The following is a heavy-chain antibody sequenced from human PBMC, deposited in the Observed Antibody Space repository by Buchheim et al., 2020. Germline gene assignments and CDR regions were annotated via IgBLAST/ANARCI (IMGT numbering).Heavy chain of an antibody. CDR2: ISYDGNKK. D-gene: IGHD3-10*01. V-gene: IGHV3-30*18. Sequence: VQVVESGGGVVQPGGSLRLSCGASGFAFQNYGMHWVRQAPGKGLEWVAVISYDGNKKFYGDSVKGRFTIPRANSKNTLYLQMNSLRAEDTAVYYCAKAYYYGGGDYYSRLGYFFGMDVWGPGTT. J-gene: IGHJ6*02. CDR3: AKAYYYGGGDYYSRLGYFFGMDV. CDR1: GFAFQNYG.